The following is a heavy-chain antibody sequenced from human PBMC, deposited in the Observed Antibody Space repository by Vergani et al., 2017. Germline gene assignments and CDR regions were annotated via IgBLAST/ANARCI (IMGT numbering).Heavy chain of an antibody. D-gene: IGHD4-11*01. V-gene: IGHV4-34*01. J-gene: IGHJ6*03. CDR2: IDHTGRP. CDR3: ARVNTETNGHLYYYYYMDV. Sequence: QVPLQQWGAGLLKPSETLSLTCVVNGGSFTSYHWTWIRQSPGEGLEWVGDIDHTGRPDYNPSLKSRLTMSVDKSRNQFSLTLNSVTATDTAIYFCARVNTETNGHLYYYYYMDVWGQGTAVTVS. CDR1: GGSFTSYH.